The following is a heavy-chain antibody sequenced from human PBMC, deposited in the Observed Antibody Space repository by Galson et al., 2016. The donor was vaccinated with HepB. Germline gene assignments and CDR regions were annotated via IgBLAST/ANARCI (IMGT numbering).Heavy chain of an antibody. D-gene: IGHD6-13*01. J-gene: IGHJ1*01. V-gene: IGHV3-23*01. CDR2: IISGGTT. CDR1: GFTFNIYA. CDR3: AKDRDSNWYEKYFQH. Sequence: SLRLSCAASGFTFNIYAMSWVRLAPGKGLEWVSAIISGGTTYYADPVKGRFTISRDNSKNTLSLQMNSLRAEDTAVYYCAKDRDSNWYEKYFQHWGQGTLVTVSS.